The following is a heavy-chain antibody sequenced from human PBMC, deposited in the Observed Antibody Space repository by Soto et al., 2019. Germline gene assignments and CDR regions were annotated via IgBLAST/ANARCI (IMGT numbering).Heavy chain of an antibody. J-gene: IGHJ4*02. D-gene: IGHD6-19*01. CDR1: GFTFSTYA. V-gene: IGHV3-23*01. CDR2: ISGSGVST. CDR3: AKERSSGWSLDY. Sequence: EVQLLESGGGLVQPGGSLRLSCAASGFTFSTYAMNWVCQAPGKGLEWVSGISGSGVSTYYADSVKGRFTVSRDNSKNTLYLQMNSLRADDTDVFYCAKERSSGWSLDYRGQGNMVTVSS.